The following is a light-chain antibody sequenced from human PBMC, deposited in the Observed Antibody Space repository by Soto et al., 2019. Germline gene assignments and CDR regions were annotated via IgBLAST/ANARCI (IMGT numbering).Light chain of an antibody. Sequence: EIVMTQSPATLSVSPGERATLSCRASQSVSSSFVWYQQKPGQAPRLLIYGASTRATGIPARFSGSGSGTEFTLTISSLESEDFAVYYCQQYNNWPRTFGQGTKVEIK. CDR1: QSVSSS. J-gene: IGKJ1*01. CDR2: GAS. V-gene: IGKV3-15*01. CDR3: QQYNNWPRT.